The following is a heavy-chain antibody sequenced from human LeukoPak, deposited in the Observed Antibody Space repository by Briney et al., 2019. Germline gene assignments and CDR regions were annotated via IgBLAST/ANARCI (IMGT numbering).Heavy chain of an antibody. CDR1: GFTFSSYA. Sequence: PGGSLRLSCAASGFTFSSYAMHWVRQAPGKGLQWVAVISYDGSNTYYADSVKGRFTISRDNSENTLFLQMNSLSTEDTAVYYCARDNRKFGDLIGAYWGQGTLVTVSS. CDR3: ARDNRKFGDLIGAY. J-gene: IGHJ4*02. V-gene: IGHV3-30*04. D-gene: IGHD2/OR15-2a*01. CDR2: ISYDGSNT.